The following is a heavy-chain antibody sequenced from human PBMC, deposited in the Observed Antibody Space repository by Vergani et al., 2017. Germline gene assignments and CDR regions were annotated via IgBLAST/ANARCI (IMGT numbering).Heavy chain of an antibody. CDR2: IGTAGDT. V-gene: IGHV3-13*01. CDR3: ARRDSSSPALDY. Sequence: EVQLVESGGGLVQPGGSLRLSCAASGFTFSTYDMHWVRQATGNGLEWVSAIGTAGDTYYPGSVKGRFTISRENAKNSLYLQMNGLRAGDTAVYYCARRDSSSPALDYWGQGTLVTVSS. CDR1: GFTFSTYD. D-gene: IGHD6-6*01. J-gene: IGHJ4*02.